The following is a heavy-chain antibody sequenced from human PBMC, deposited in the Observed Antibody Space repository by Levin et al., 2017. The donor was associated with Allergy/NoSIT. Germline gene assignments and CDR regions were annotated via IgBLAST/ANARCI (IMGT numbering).Heavy chain of an antibody. V-gene: IGHV4-59*01. CDR3: ARVNYDILTGSKLFDY. CDR2: IYYSGST. CDR1: GGSISSYY. J-gene: IGHJ4*02. D-gene: IGHD3-9*01. Sequence: PGGSLRLSCTVSGGSISSYYWSWIRQPPGKGLEWIGYIYYSGSTNYNPSLKSRVTISVDTSKNQFSLKLSSVTAADTAVYYCARVNYDILTGSKLFDYWGQGTLVTVSS.